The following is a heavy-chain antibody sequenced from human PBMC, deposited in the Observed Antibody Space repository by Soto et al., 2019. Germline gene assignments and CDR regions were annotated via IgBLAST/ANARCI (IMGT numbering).Heavy chain of an antibody. V-gene: IGHV4-30-2*01. CDR2: FYHSGST. J-gene: IGHJ4*02. Sequence: TLSLTCAVSGGSISSGGYSWSWIRQPPGKGLEWIGYFYHSGSTYYNPSLKSRVTISVDRSKNQFSLKLSSVTAADTAVYYCARSQTTATSYDYWGQGTLVTVSS. CDR3: ARSQTTATSYDY. D-gene: IGHD4-17*01. CDR1: GGSISSGGYS.